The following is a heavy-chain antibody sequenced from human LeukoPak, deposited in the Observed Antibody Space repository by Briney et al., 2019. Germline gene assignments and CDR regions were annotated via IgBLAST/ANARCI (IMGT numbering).Heavy chain of an antibody. V-gene: IGHV4-59*01. CDR1: GGSISSYY. CDR3: ARDAVRGSQSAFDI. CDR2: IYYSGST. J-gene: IGHJ3*02. D-gene: IGHD3-10*01. Sequence: SETLSLTCTVSGGSISSYYWSWIRQPPGKGLEWIGYIYYSGSTNYNPSLKSRVTISVDTSKNQFSLKLSSVTAADTAVYYCARDAVRGSQSAFDIWGQGTMVNVSS.